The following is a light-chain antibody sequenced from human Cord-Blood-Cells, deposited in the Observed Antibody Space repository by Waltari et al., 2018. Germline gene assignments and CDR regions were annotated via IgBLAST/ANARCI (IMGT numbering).Light chain of an antibody. V-gene: IGKV1-39*01. J-gene: IGKJ3*01. CDR1: QSISSY. CDR2: AAS. Sequence: DIQMTQSPSSLSASVGDRVTITCRASQSISSYLNWYQQKPGKAPKLLIYAASSLQSGVPSRFSGSGSETDFTITISSLQPEDFATYYCQQSYSHFGPGTKVDIK. CDR3: QQSYSH.